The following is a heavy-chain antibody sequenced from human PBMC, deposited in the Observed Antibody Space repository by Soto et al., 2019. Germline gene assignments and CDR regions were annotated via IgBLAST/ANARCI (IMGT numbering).Heavy chain of an antibody. CDR3: ARARPYSSSKFDY. Sequence: SETLSLTCTVSGGSISSYYWSWIRQPPGKGLEWIGYIYYSGSTNYDPSLKSRVTISVDTSKNQFSLKLSSVTAADTAVYYCARARPYSSSKFDYWGQGTLVTVSS. V-gene: IGHV4-59*01. CDR1: GGSISSYY. CDR2: IYYSGST. J-gene: IGHJ4*02. D-gene: IGHD6-13*01.